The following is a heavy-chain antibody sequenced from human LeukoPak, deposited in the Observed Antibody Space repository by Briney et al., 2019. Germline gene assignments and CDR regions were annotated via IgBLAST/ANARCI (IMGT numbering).Heavy chain of an antibody. V-gene: IGHV4-34*01. J-gene: IGHJ5*02. D-gene: IGHD3-10*01. CDR1: GGSSSGYY. CDR2: INHSGST. CDR3: ARGIAGGSGSYVWFDP. Sequence: SESLCLTPAVYGGSSSGYYWGSISEPPGKRLWRSGEINHSGSTNYNPPLKSRVTISVDTSKNQFSLKLSSVTAADTAVYYCARGIAGGSGSYVWFDPWGEGTLVTVSS.